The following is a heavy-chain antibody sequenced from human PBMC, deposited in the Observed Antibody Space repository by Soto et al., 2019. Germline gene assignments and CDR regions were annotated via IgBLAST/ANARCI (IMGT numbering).Heavy chain of an antibody. CDR3: ARKSTGSYGANWFDP. Sequence: PSETLSLTCTVSGGSISSYYWSWIRQPPGKGLEWIGYIYYSGSTNYNPSLKSRVTIPVDTSKNQFSLKLSSVTAADTAVYYCARKSTGSYGANWFDPWGQGTLVTVSS. CDR2: IYYSGST. V-gene: IGHV4-59*01. CDR1: GGSISSYY. D-gene: IGHD1-1*01. J-gene: IGHJ5*02.